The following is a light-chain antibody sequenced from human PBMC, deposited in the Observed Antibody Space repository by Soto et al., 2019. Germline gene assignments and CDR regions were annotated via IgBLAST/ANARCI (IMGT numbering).Light chain of an antibody. V-gene: IGLV1-47*02. J-gene: IGLJ1*01. CDR1: SSNIGSNY. CDR2: SNN. CDR3: ATWDDSLSGHYV. Sequence: QSVLTQPPSASGTPGQRVTISCSGSSSNIGSNYVCWYQHLPGPAPKLLIYSNNQRPSGVPDRFSGSKSGTSASLAISGLRSEDEADYYCATWDDSLSGHYVFGTGTKLTVL.